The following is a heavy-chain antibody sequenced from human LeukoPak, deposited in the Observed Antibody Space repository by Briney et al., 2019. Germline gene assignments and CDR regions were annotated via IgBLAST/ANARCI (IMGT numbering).Heavy chain of an antibody. CDR3: ARELVDPHSGYDAFDI. D-gene: IGHD5-12*01. CDR1: GFTFSSYW. CDR2: IKQDGSEK. J-gene: IGHJ3*02. Sequence: GGSLRLSCAASGFTFSSYWMSWVRQAPGKGLGWVANIKQDGSEKYYVDSVKGRFTISRDNAKNSLYLQMNSLRAEDTAVYYCARELVDPHSGYDAFDIWGQGTMVTVSS. V-gene: IGHV3-7*01.